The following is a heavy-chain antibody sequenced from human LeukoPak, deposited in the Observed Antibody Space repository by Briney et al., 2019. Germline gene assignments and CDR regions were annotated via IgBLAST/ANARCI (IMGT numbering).Heavy chain of an antibody. CDR3: ARGYFDWLLSSSYWYFDL. D-gene: IGHD3-9*01. CDR2: ISSGGDYI. Sequence: PGGSLRLSCAASGFSFRSHEMNCVRQAPGKGLEWISYISSGGDYIYYADSVKGRFTISRDNAKNSLYLQMNSLRAEDTAVYYCARGYFDWLLSSSYWYFDLWGRGSLVTVSS. J-gene: IGHJ2*01. V-gene: IGHV3-48*03. CDR1: GFSFRSHE.